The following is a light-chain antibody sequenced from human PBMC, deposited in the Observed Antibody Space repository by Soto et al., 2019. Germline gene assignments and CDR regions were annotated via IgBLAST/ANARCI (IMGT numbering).Light chain of an antibody. CDR1: QGIRND. CDR2: AAS. CDR3: RHDYTYPLT. J-gene: IGKJ4*01. V-gene: IGKV1-6*01. Sequence: AIQMTQSPSSLSASVGDRVTITCRASQGIRNDLGWYQQKPGKAPKLLIYAASSLQSGVPSRLSGSGSGPDFTLPISSLQPEDFAPYYCRHDYTYPLTFGGRTKVEIK.